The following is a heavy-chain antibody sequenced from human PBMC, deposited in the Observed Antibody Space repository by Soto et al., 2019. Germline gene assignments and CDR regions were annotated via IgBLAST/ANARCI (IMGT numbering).Heavy chain of an antibody. CDR2: ISGSGGST. D-gene: IGHD5-12*01. V-gene: IGHV3-23*01. CDR1: RLSLYSYS. J-gene: IGHJ4*02. Sequence: PGGSPEISCAAPRLSLYSYSMRWVPHAPGKGLEWVSAISGSGGSTYYADSVKGRFTISRDNSKNTLYLQMNSLRAEDTAVYYCASNRGYSGYDSSDYWGQGTLVTVSS. CDR3: ASNRGYSGYDSSDY.